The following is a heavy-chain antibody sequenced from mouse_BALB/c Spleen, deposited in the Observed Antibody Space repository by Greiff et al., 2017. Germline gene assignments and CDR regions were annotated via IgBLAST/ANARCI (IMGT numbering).Heavy chain of an antibody. CDR3: ARHYGSSLYYAMDY. V-gene: IGHV1-7*01. D-gene: IGHD1-1*01. J-gene: IGHJ4*01. CDR1: GYTFTSYW. CDR2: INPSTGYT. Sequence: VQRVESGAELAKPGASVKMSCKASGYTFTSYWMHWVKQRPGQGLEWIGYINPSTGYTEYNQKFKDKATLTADKSSSTAYMQLSSLTSEDSAVYYCARHYGSSLYYAMDYWGQGTSVTVSS.